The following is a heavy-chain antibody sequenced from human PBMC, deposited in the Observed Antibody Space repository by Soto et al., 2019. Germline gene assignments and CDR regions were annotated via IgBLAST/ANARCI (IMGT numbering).Heavy chain of an antibody. CDR1: GFSLDTWGVG. V-gene: IGHV2-5*02. CDR2: IYWDDDK. D-gene: IGHD3-16*01. CDR3: ARALGSWGSYYFGP. J-gene: IGHJ4*02. Sequence: QITLKESGPTLVRPTQTLTLTCTVSGFSLDTWGVGVGWIRQPPGKAPEWLALIYWDDDKRYSPSLKNRLTTTKDTSNNQVVLTVTNMDPVDTVTYYCARALGSWGSYYFGPWGQGTLVTVSS.